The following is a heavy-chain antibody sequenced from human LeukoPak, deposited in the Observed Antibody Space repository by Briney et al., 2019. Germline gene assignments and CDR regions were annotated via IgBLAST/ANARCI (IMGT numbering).Heavy chain of an antibody. CDR3: AGARGHSGSYYIRY. V-gene: IGHV4-59*12. CDR1: GGSISSYY. Sequence: SETLSLTCTVSGGSISSYYWSWIRQPPGKGLEWIGYIYYSGSTNYNPSLKSRVTMSVDTSKNQFSLKLSSVTAADTAVYYCAGARGHSGSYYIRYWGQGTLVTVSS. CDR2: IYYSGST. J-gene: IGHJ4*02. D-gene: IGHD1-26*01.